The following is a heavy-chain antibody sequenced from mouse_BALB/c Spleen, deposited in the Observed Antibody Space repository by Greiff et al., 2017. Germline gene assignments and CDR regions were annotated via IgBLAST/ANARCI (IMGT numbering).Heavy chain of an antibody. Sequence: EVKLMESGGGLVQPGGSRKLSCAASGFTFSSFGIHWVRQAPEKGLEWVAYISSGSSTIYYADTVKGRFTISRDNPKNTLFLQMTSLRSEDTAMYYCARGRDYSWFAYWGQGTLVTVSA. CDR2: ISSGSSTI. CDR3: ARGRDYSWFAY. CDR1: GFTFSSFG. J-gene: IGHJ3*01. D-gene: IGHD2-4*01. V-gene: IGHV5-17*02.